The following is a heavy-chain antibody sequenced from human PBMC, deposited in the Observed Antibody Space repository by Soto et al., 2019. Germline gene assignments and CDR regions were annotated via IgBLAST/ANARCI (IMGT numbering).Heavy chain of an antibody. CDR2: IIPFFGTA. Sequence: QAQLVQSGAEVKKPGSSVKISCKASGGTFSSYAISWVRQVPGQGLEWMGGIIPFFGTANYAQKFQGRVTRTADRATSTAYMDLSSLRSEDTAVYYCSVSPVTPFGLPGENRFDPWGEATLFTVSS. CDR3: SVSPVTPFGLPGENRFDP. CDR1: GGTFSSYA. D-gene: IGHD4-4*01. J-gene: IGHJ5*02. V-gene: IGHV1-69*06.